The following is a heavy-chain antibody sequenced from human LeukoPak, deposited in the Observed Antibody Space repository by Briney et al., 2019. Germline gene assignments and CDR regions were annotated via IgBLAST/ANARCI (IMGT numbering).Heavy chain of an antibody. J-gene: IGHJ4*02. Sequence: PGGSLRLSCAASGFTFSNYALSWVRQAPGKGLEWVSAIHYSGGSTYYADSVKGRFTISRDNSKNTLYLQMNSLRAEDTAVYYCAKVIREVDMSYDYWGQGALVTASS. D-gene: IGHD5-24*01. CDR1: GFTFSNYA. CDR3: AKVIREVDMSYDY. CDR2: IHYSGGST. V-gene: IGHV3-23*01.